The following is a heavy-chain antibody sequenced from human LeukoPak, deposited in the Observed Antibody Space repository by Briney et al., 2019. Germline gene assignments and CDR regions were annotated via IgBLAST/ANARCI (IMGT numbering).Heavy chain of an antibody. D-gene: IGHD1-26*01. CDR3: ARRGSYSYYFDQ. CDR2: IWYDGSNK. V-gene: IGHV3-33*01. Sequence: GGSLALSCAASGFTFSSYGMHWVRQAPGKGLEWVAVIWYDGSNKYYAESVKGRFTISRDNAKNSLYLQMNSLRDEDTAVYYCARRGSYSYYFDQWGQGTLVTVSS. CDR1: GFTFSSYG. J-gene: IGHJ4*02.